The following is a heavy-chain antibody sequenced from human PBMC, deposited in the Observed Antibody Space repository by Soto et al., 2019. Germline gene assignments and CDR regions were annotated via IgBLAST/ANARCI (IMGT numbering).Heavy chain of an antibody. D-gene: IGHD4-17*01. CDR3: AKMTSVTLRGYFAY. CDR1: GFSSFA. CDR2: ISSSGGTT. V-gene: IGHV3-23*01. Sequence: EVLLLESGGGLVQPGGSLRLSCTTSGFSSFAMSWVRQAPGKGLEWVAGISSSGGTTIYADSVKGRFTLPRDNSRYTLVLQMNSLRAEDTATYYCAKMTSVTLRGYFAYWGQGTLVTVSS. J-gene: IGHJ4*02.